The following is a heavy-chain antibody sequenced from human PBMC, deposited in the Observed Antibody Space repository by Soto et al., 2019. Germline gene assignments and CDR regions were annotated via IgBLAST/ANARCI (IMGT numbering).Heavy chain of an antibody. CDR1: GFTFSGYA. D-gene: IGHD3-22*01. J-gene: IGHJ4*02. V-gene: IGHV3-23*01. Sequence: GGSLRLSCAASGFTFSGYAMSWVRQAPGKGLEWVSAISYGGGTTYYADSVKGRFTISRDNSKNTLYLQMNSLRAEDTAVYYCAKNPGYYYDSTGYHFDYWGQGTLVTVSS. CDR2: ISYGGGTT. CDR3: AKNPGYYYDSTGYHFDY.